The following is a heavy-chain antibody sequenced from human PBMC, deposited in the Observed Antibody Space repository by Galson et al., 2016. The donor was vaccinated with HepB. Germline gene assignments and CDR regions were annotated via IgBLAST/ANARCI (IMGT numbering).Heavy chain of an antibody. D-gene: IGHD6-6*01. Sequence: SLRLSCAASGFTFSTYAMHWVRQAPGKGLEWVAVISYDGSNKYYADSVKGRFTISRDNSKNTLYLQMNSLRAEDTAVYYFARSRAARSYFDYWGQGTLVTVSS. J-gene: IGHJ4*02. CDR2: ISYDGSNK. CDR1: GFTFSTYA. V-gene: IGHV3-30-3*01. CDR3: ARSRAARSYFDY.